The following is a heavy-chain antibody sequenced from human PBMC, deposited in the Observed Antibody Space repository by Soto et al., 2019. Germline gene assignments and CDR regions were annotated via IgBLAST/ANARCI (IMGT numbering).Heavy chain of an antibody. Sequence: EVQLLESGGGLVQPGGSLRLSCAASGFTFSSYAMSWVRQAPGKGLEWVSAISGSGGSTYYADSVKGRFTISRDNSRNTLYLQMSSLRAEDTAVYYCAKAGYCTSTSCSTNWFDPWGQGTLVTVSS. CDR3: AKAGYCTSTSCSTNWFDP. CDR2: ISGSGGST. CDR1: GFTFSSYA. V-gene: IGHV3-23*01. D-gene: IGHD2-2*03. J-gene: IGHJ5*02.